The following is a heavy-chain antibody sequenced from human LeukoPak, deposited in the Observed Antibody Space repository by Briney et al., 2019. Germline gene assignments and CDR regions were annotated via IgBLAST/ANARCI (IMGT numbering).Heavy chain of an antibody. J-gene: IGHJ4*02. CDR3: ARHGTVATELDY. D-gene: IGHD5-12*01. CDR2: IYYSGST. CDR1: GGSISSSSYY. V-gene: IGHV4-39*01. Sequence: SETLSLTCTVSGGSISSSSYYWGWIRQPPGKGLEWIGSIYYSGSTYYNPSLKSRVTISIDTSKNQFSLKLSSVTAADTAVYYCARHGTVATELDYWGQGTLVTVSS.